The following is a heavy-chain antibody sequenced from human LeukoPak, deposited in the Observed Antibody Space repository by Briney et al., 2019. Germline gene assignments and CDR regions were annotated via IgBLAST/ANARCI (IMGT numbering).Heavy chain of an antibody. J-gene: IGHJ3*02. V-gene: IGHV1-18*01. CDR2: ISAYNGNT. Sequence: ASVKVSCKASGYIFTSFGISWVRQAPGQGLEWMGWISAYNGNTNYAQKLQGRVTMTTDTSTSTAYMELRSLRSDDTAVYYCARDQGPEYYDSSGYYYAFDIWGQGTMVTVSS. D-gene: IGHD3-22*01. CDR3: ARDQGPEYYDSSGYYYAFDI. CDR1: GYIFTSFG.